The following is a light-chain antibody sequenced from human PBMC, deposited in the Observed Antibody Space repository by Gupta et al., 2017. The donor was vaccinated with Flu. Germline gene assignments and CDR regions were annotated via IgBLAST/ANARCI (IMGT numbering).Light chain of an antibody. Sequence: DMQMTQSASSPSASVGDRVTISCRASHSISTYLNWYPQKSGKAPKLLIYAASSLQSGVPSRFSGSGAGTDFTLTINSLQPEDFATYYCQQSYSSPHTSGQGTKVEIK. CDR3: QQSYSSPHT. J-gene: IGKJ2*01. V-gene: IGKV1-39*01. CDR1: HSISTY. CDR2: AAS.